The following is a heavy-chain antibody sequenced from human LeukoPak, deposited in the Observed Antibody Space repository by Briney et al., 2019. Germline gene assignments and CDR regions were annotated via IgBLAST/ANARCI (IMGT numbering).Heavy chain of an antibody. V-gene: IGHV3-30*02. CDR2: IRYDGSNK. D-gene: IGHD6-19*01. J-gene: IGHJ1*01. CDR3: ARGGKIAVVGTRSPQYFHH. CDR1: GFTFSSYG. Sequence: GGSLRLSCAASGFTFSSYGTHWVRQAPGKGLEWVTFIRYDGSNKYYADSVKGRFTISRDNSKNTLYLQMNNLRAEDTAVYYCARGGKIAVVGTRSPQYFHHWGQGTLVTVSS.